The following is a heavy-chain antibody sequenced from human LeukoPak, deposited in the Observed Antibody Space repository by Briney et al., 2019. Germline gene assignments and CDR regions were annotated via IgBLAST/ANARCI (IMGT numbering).Heavy chain of an antibody. J-gene: IGHJ6*02. CDR3: ARDHYYYDSSGYFSFGYGMDV. CDR2: IIPIFGTA. V-gene: IGHV1-69*13. CDR1: GGTFSSYA. D-gene: IGHD3-22*01. Sequence: SVKVSCKASGGTFSSYAISWVRQAPGQGLEWMGGIIPIFGTANYAQRFQGRVTITADESTSTAYMELSGLRSEDTAVYYCARDHYYYDSSGYFSFGYGMDVWGQGTTVTVSS.